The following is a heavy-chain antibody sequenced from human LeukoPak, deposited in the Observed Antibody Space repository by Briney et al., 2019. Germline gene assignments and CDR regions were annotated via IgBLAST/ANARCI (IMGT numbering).Heavy chain of an antibody. J-gene: IGHJ4*02. Sequence: APVKVSCKASGYIFTTYGISWVRQAPGQGLEWMGWISAYSGKTNYTQKLQGRVTMTTDTSTSTAYMELRSLRSDDTAVYYCVTVGGTTYFDHWGQGTLVTVSS. V-gene: IGHV1-18*01. CDR3: VTVGGTTYFDH. CDR1: GYIFTTYG. CDR2: ISAYSGKT. D-gene: IGHD1-7*01.